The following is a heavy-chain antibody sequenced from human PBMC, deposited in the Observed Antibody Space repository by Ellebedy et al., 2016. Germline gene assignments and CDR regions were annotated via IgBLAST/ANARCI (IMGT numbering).Heavy chain of an antibody. J-gene: IGHJ4*02. V-gene: IGHV4-31*03. CDR1: GDSISSGDYY. CDR2: IHYSGNT. Sequence: SETLSLTXTVSGDSISSGDYYWSWIRQHPGKGLEWIGYIHYSGNTYHNPSLKSRVSISIDTSKKQFSLLVRSVTAADTGVYYCARGGFIGHQLWGQGTLVTVSS. CDR3: ARGGFIGHQL. D-gene: IGHD5-12*01.